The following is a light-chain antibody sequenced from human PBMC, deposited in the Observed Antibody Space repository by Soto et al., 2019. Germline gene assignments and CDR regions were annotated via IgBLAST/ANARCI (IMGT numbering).Light chain of an antibody. CDR1: SSNIGAGYD. CDR3: QSYDSSLEV. J-gene: IGLJ1*01. CDR2: GNS. Sequence: QSVLTQPPSVSGAPGQRVTISCTGSSSNIGAGYDVHWYQQLPGTAPKLLIYGNSNRPSGVPDRFSGSKSGTSAFLAITGLQDEDEADYYCQSYDSSLEVFGTGTKVTAL. V-gene: IGLV1-40*01.